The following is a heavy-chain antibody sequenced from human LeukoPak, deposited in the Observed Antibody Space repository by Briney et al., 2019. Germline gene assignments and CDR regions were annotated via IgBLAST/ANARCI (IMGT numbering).Heavy chain of an antibody. CDR1: GGSISSGSYY. Sequence: SETLSLTCTVSGGSISSGSYYWGWIRQPPGKGLEWIGSIYYSGSTYYNPSLKSRATISVDTSKNQFSLKLRSVTAADTAVYYCARETSQKGAHYMDVWGKGTTVTISS. V-gene: IGHV4-39*07. D-gene: IGHD3-16*01. CDR2: IYYSGST. CDR3: ARETSQKGAHYMDV. J-gene: IGHJ6*03.